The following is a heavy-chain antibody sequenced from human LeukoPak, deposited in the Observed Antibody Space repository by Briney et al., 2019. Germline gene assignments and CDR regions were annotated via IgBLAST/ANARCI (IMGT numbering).Heavy chain of an antibody. CDR3: ARPRYYDSSGYYFDI. J-gene: IGHJ3*02. CDR2: INSSNNFR. V-gene: IGHV3-11*03. Sequence: PGGSLKLSCAASGFTFSEYYMTWIRQAPGKGLELVSYINSSNNFRNYADSVKGRFTISRDNATTSLYLQMNSLRAEDTAVYYCARPRYYDSSGYYFDIWGQGTMVTVSS. CDR1: GFTFSEYY. D-gene: IGHD3-22*01.